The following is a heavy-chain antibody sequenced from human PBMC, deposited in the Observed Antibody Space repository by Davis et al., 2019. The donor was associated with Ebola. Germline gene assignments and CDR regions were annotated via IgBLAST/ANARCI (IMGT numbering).Heavy chain of an antibody. J-gene: IGHJ3*02. CDR3: ARHSMPGHAFDI. Sequence: MPGGSLRFSCTVSGASISNYQWSWIRQPPGQGLEWIGYVYNIGSSNFNPSLRSRVTISVDTSKNQLSLELSSVTAADTAVYYCARHSMPGHAFDIWGQGTMVTVSS. V-gene: IGHV4-59*01. CDR2: VYNIGSS. D-gene: IGHD2/OR15-2a*01. CDR1: GASISNYQ.